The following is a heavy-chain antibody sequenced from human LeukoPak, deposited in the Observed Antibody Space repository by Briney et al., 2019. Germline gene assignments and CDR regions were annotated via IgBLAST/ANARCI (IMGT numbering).Heavy chain of an antibody. V-gene: IGHV1-2*02. J-gene: IGHJ4*02. D-gene: IGHD3-10*01. CDR2: INPNSGGT. CDR3: AREPGTTWFGELGADY. CDR1: GYTFTGYY. Sequence: ASVKVSCKASGYTFTGYYMHWVRQAPGQGLEWMGWINPNSGGTNYAQKFQGRVTTTRDTSISTAHMELSRLRSDDTAVYYCAREPGTTWFGELGADYWGQGTLVTVSS.